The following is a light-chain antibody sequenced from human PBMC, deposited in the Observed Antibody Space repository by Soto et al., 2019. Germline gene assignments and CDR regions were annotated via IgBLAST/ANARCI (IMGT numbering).Light chain of an antibody. CDR1: HSVSNF. CDR3: QQYGSSPIT. V-gene: IGKV3-20*01. CDR2: DTS. J-gene: IGKJ5*01. Sequence: EIVLTQSPTTLFLPPGERAILTCRASHSVSNFLAWYQHKPGQAPRLLIYDTSVRATGVPARFSGSGSGTDFTLTISRLEPEAVGMYYCQQYGSSPITFRQGTRLEIK.